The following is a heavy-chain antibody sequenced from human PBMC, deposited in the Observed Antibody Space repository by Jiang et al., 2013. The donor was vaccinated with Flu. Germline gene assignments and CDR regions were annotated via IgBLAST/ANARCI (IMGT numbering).Heavy chain of an antibody. CDR2: ISDGGGST. Sequence: QLVESGGGLVQPGGSLRLSCVASGLMFSSFAMSWVRQAPGKGLEWVSAISDGGGSTYYADSVRGRFIISRDNSKSTLYLQMNGLRAEDTAVYYCAKAWDSSGWPWDWFDPWGQGTLVTVSS. CDR1: GLMFSSFA. J-gene: IGHJ5*02. D-gene: IGHD6-19*01. CDR3: AKAWDSSGWPWDWFDP. V-gene: IGHV3-23*04.